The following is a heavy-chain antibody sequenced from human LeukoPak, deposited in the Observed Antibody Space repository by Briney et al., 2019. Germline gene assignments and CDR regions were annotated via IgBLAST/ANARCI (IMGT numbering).Heavy chain of an antibody. Sequence: GSLRLSCAASSFTFGKTWMSWVRQAPGKGLEWVANIKQDGSEKYYVDSVKGRFTISRDNAKNSLYLQMNSLRAEDTAVYYCAREVAARRLGSWVDPWGQGALVTVSS. V-gene: IGHV3-7*01. CDR1: SFTFGKTW. CDR3: AREVAARRLGSWVDP. D-gene: IGHD6-6*01. CDR2: IKQDGSEK. J-gene: IGHJ5*02.